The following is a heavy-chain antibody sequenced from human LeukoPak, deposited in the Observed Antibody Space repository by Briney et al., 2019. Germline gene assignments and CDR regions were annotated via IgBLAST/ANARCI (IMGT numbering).Heavy chain of an antibody. CDR2: IYYSGST. CDR3: ARTPQYYYGSGSYLLDY. Sequence: SSETLSLTCTVSGGSISSYYWSWIRQPPGKGLEWIGYIYYSGSTNYNPSLKSRVTISVDRSKNQFSLKLSSVTAADTAVYYCARTPQYYYGSGSYLLDYWGQGTLVTVSS. J-gene: IGHJ4*02. CDR1: GGSISSYY. D-gene: IGHD3-10*01. V-gene: IGHV4-59*12.